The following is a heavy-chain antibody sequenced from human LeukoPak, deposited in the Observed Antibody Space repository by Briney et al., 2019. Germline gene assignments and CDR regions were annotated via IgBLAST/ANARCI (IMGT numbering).Heavy chain of an antibody. Sequence: GASVKVSCKASGYTFTGYYMHWVRQAPGQGLEWMGWINPNSGGTNYAQKFQGRVTMTRDTSISTAYMELSRLRSDDTAVYYCAREGVGAITLYYYYYYMDVWGKGTTVTVSS. J-gene: IGHJ6*03. CDR3: AREGVGAITLYYYYYYMDV. D-gene: IGHD1-26*01. CDR1: GYTFTGYY. CDR2: INPNSGGT. V-gene: IGHV1-2*02.